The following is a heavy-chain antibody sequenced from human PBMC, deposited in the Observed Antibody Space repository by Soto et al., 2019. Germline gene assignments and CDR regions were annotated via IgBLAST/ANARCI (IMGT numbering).Heavy chain of an antibody. V-gene: IGHV3-49*03. CDR1: GFTFGDYA. CDR3: TRSADVGTFDY. J-gene: IGHJ4*02. Sequence: GGSLRLSCTASGFTFGDYAMSWFRQAPGKGLEWVGFIRSKAYGGTTEYAASVKGRFTISRDDSKSIAYLQMNSLKTEDTAVYYCTRSADVGTFDYWGQGTLVTVSS. D-gene: IGHD7-27*01. CDR2: IRSKAYGGTT.